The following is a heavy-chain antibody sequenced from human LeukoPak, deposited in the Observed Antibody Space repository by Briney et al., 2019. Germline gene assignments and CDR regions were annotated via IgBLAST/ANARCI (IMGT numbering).Heavy chain of an antibody. CDR1: GFTFSSYG. V-gene: IGHV3-23*01. J-gene: IGHJ4*02. Sequence: GGSLRLSCAASGFTFSSYGMHWVRQAPGKGLEWVSAISGSGGSTYYADSVKGRFTISRDNSKNTLYLQMNSLRAEDTAVYYCAKSPRPYYYDSSGESWGQGTLVTVSS. CDR2: ISGSGGST. CDR3: AKSPRPYYYDSSGES. D-gene: IGHD3-22*01.